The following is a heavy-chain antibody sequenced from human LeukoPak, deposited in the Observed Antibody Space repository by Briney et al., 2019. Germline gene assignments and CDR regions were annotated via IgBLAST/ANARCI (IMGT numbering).Heavy chain of an antibody. V-gene: IGHV3-21*04. D-gene: IGHD2-21*01. Sequence: KSGGSLRLSCAASGFTFSTYSMNWVRQAPGKGLEWVSSISSSSNYIYYADSVKGRITISRDNSKNTLYLQMNSLRAEDTAVYYCAKDKAVVINTKNDYWGQGTLVTVSS. CDR3: AKDKAVVINTKNDY. CDR2: ISSSSNYI. J-gene: IGHJ4*02. CDR1: GFTFSTYS.